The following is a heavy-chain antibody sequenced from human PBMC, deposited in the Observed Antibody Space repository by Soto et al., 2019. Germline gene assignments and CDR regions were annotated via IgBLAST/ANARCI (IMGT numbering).Heavy chain of an antibody. CDR3: ARAEPYYDFWSGYSTPYYYGMDV. D-gene: IGHD3-3*01. J-gene: IGHJ6*02. CDR1: GGSISSYY. V-gene: IGHV4-59*01. Sequence: SETLSLTCTVSGGSISSYYWSWIRQPPGKGLEWIGYIYYSGSTNYNPSLKSRVTLSVDTSKNQFSLKLSSVTAADTAVYYCARAEPYYDFWSGYSTPYYYGMDVWGQGTTVTVSS. CDR2: IYYSGST.